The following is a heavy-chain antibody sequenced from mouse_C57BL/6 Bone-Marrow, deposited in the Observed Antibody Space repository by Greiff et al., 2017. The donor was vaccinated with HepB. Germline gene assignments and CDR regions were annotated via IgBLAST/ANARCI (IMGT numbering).Heavy chain of an antibody. J-gene: IGHJ1*03. D-gene: IGHD1-1*01. CDR2: INSDGGST. CDR1: EYEFPSHD. Sequence: EVKVVESGGGLVQPGESLKLSCESNEYEFPSHDMSWVRKTPEKRLELVAAINSDGGSTYYPDTMERRFIISRDNTKKTLYLQMSSLRSEDTALYYCARHGEYYGSSDWYFDVWGTGTTVTVSS. V-gene: IGHV5-2*01. CDR3: ARHGEYYGSSDWYFDV.